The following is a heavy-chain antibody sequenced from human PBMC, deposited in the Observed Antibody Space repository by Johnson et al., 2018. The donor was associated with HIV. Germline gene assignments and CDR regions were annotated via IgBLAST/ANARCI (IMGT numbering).Heavy chain of an antibody. CDR1: GFTFSSYW. CDR3: ARVSTMIVVARNDAFDI. Sequence: EVQLVESGGGLVQPGGSLRLSCAASGFTFSSYWMHWVRQAPGKGLVWVSRINSDGSSTSYADSVKGRFTISRDNGKNSLYLQMNSLRAEDTALYYCARVSTMIVVARNDAFDIWGQGTMVTVSS. J-gene: IGHJ3*02. V-gene: IGHV3-74*02. D-gene: IGHD3-22*01. CDR2: INSDGSST.